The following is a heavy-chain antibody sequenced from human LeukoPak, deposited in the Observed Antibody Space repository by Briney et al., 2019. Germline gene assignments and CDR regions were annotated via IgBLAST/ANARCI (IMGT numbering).Heavy chain of an antibody. Sequence: PGGSLRLSCATSGFTFNTYAMSWVRQAPGKGLEWVSVISGRGGTTYYADSVKGRLAISRDNSKNTLFLQMNSLRAEDTAVYYCARGPYGGDSVYYYYGMDVWGQGTTVTVSS. CDR3: ARGPYGGDSVYYYYGMDV. D-gene: IGHD4-23*01. CDR1: GFTFNTYA. J-gene: IGHJ6*02. CDR2: ISGRGGTT. V-gene: IGHV3-23*01.